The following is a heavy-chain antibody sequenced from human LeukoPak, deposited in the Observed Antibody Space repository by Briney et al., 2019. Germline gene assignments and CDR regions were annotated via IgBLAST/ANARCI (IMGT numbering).Heavy chain of an antibody. V-gene: IGHV1-18*01. CDR2: ISAYNGNT. J-gene: IGHJ6*02. CDR1: GYTFTSYG. D-gene: IGHD4-11*01. Sequence: ASVKVSCKASGYTFTSYGISWVRQAPGQGLEWMGWISAYNGNTNYAQKLQGRVTMTTDTSTSTAYMELRSLRSDDTAVYYCARDTPTDQNYYYGMDVWGQGTTVTVSS. CDR3: ARDTPTDQNYYYGMDV.